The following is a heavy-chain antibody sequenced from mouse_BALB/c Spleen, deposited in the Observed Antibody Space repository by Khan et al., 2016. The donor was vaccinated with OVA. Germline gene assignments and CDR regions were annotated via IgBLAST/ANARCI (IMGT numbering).Heavy chain of an antibody. Sequence: EVQLQQSGPELVKPGASVKISCKTSGYTFTEYTLHWVKQSPGKSLEWIGVINPKNGVTSYNQKFKGKATLTVDKSSSTSYMEFSSLTSEDSAVYYCARDAGRYWGQGTSVTVSS. V-gene: IGHV1-26*01. CDR2: INPKNGVT. CDR3: ARDAGRY. D-gene: IGHD3-3*01. CDR1: GYTFTEYT. J-gene: IGHJ4*01.